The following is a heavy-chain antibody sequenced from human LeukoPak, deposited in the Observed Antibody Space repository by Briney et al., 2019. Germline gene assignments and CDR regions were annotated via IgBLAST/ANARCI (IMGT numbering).Heavy chain of an antibody. CDR3: ARRMEAGGAFDY. V-gene: IGHV3-74*01. J-gene: IGHJ4*02. Sequence: GGSLRLSCAASGFTFSNYWMHWVRQAPGKGLVWVSRISGDGRTPNYADSVRGRFTISRDNAKNMHSLQMNDLRVEDTAVYYCARRMEAGGAFDYWGQGILVTVSS. D-gene: IGHD1-1*01. CDR2: ISGDGRTP. CDR1: GFTFSNYW.